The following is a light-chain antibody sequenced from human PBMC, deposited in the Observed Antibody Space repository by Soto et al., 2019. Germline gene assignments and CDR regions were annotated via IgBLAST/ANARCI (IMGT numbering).Light chain of an antibody. J-gene: IGKJ5*01. CDR3: QQYNNWPRT. V-gene: IGKV3-15*01. Sequence: EIVMTQSPGTLSVSPGERATLSCRASQSVSSNLAWFQQKPGQAPRLLIYGASTRATGIPARFSGSGSGTEFTLTISSLQSEDFAVYYCQQYNNWPRTFGQGTRLEIK. CDR1: QSVSSN. CDR2: GAS.